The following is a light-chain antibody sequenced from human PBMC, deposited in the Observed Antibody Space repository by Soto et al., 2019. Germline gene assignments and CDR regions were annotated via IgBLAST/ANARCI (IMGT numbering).Light chain of an antibody. CDR2: DVS. Sequence: QSVLTQPASVSGSPGQSITISCTGTSSDVGGYKYVSWYQQHPGKAPKLLIYDVSKRPSGVSNRFSGSKSGNTASLTISGLHADDEADYYCSSFASSTSNVVFGGGTKLTVL. V-gene: IGLV2-14*01. CDR1: SSDVGGYKY. J-gene: IGLJ2*01. CDR3: SSFASSTSNVV.